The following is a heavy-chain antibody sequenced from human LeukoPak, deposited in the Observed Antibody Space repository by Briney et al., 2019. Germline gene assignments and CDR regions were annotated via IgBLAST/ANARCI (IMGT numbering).Heavy chain of an antibody. V-gene: IGHV3-66*02. Sequence: GGSLRLSCAASGFTVNNNYMSWVRQAPGKGLEWVSIFYNGGNTYYADSVKGRFTISSDKSKNTLYLQMNSLRVEETAVYYCAREDVGSSGWYGFDYWGQGTLVTVSS. J-gene: IGHJ4*02. D-gene: IGHD6-19*01. CDR1: GFTVNNNY. CDR3: AREDVGSSGWYGFDY. CDR2: FYNGGNT.